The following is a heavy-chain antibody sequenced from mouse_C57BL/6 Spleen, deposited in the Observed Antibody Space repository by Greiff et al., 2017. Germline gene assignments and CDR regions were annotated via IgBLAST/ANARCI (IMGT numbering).Heavy chain of an antibody. D-gene: IGHD1-1*01. Sequence: VQLQQSGAELVRPGASVTLSCKASGYTFTDYEMHWVKQTPVHGLEWIGAIDPETGGTAYNQKFKGKAILTADKSSSTAYMELRSLTSEDSAVYYCTRDDYGSSYFDDWGQGTTLTVSS. CDR3: TRDDYGSSYFDD. V-gene: IGHV1-15*01. CDR2: IDPETGGT. J-gene: IGHJ2*01. CDR1: GYTFTDYE.